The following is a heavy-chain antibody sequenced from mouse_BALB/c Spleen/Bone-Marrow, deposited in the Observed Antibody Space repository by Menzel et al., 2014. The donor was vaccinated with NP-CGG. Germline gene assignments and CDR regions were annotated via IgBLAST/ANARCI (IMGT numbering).Heavy chain of an antibody. CDR1: GYSFTGYF. CDR2: INPCNGAT. Sequence: VQLQQSGPELVKPGASVKISCKPSGYSFTGYFIHWVKQSHVKSLEWIGHINPCNGATNYNQNFKDKASLTVDKSSSTAYMELHSLTSEDSAVYYCARRRGNYEVDYWGQGTSVTVSS. CDR3: ARRRGNYEVDY. J-gene: IGHJ4*01. D-gene: IGHD2-1*01. V-gene: IGHV1-31*01.